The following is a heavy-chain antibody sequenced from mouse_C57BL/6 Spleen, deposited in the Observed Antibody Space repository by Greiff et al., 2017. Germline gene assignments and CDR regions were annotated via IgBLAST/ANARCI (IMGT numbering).Heavy chain of an antibody. D-gene: IGHD1-1*02. CDR2: IDPNSGGT. V-gene: IGHV1-72*01. J-gene: IGHJ3*01. Sequence: QVQLQQPGAELVKPGASVKLSCKASGYTFTSYWMHWVKQRPGRGLEWIGRIDPNSGGTKYNEKFKSKATLTVDKPSSTAYMQLSSLPSEDSAVYYWARDYPPWFAYWGQGTLVTVSA. CDR1: GYTFTSYW. CDR3: ARDYPPWFAY.